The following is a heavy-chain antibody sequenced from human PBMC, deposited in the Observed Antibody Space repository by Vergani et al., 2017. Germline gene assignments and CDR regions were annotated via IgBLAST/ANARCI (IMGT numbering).Heavy chain of an antibody. V-gene: IGHV3-74*03. J-gene: IGHJ5*01. CDR3: ARARCIETCYMSNWLDS. D-gene: IGHD3-9*01. CDR2: IKRDGSIT. Sequence: DVHLAESGGGFFQPGGSLRLSCSASGFSFNSYWMHWVRQVPGKGLLWVSRIKRDGSITAYADSVKGRFTISRDNAQNTLYLQMNSLRVEDTGVYYCARARCIETCYMSNWLDSLGQGTLVTVSS. CDR1: GFSFNSYW.